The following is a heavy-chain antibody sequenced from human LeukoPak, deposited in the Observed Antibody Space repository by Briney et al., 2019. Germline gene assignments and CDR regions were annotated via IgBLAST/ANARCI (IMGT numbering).Heavy chain of an antibody. V-gene: IGHV4-59*08. Sequence: SETLSLTCTVSGGSISSYYWSWIRQPPGKGLEWIGYIYYSGSTNYNPSLKSRVTISVDTSKNQFSLKLSSVTAADTAVYYCARTHQVWFDPWGQGTLVTVSS. CDR1: GGSISSYY. CDR3: ARTHQVWFDP. CDR2: IYYSGST. J-gene: IGHJ5*02.